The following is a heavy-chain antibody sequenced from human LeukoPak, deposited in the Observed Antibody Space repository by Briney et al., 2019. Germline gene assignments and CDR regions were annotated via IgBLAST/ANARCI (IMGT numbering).Heavy chain of an antibody. CDR1: GYTFTSYY. D-gene: IGHD2-2*01. Sequence: ASVKVSCKASGYTFTSYYMHWVRQAPGQGLEWMGIINPSGGSTSYAQKFQGRVTMTRDTSTSTAYMELRSLRSDDTAVYYCARGPRIVVVPAATHYYYYYYMDVWGKGTTVTVSS. V-gene: IGHV1-46*01. CDR2: INPSGGST. CDR3: ARGPRIVVVPAATHYYYYYYMDV. J-gene: IGHJ6*03.